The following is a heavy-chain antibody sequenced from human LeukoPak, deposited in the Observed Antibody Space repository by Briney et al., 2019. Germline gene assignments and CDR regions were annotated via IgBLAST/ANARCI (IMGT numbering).Heavy chain of an antibody. D-gene: IGHD3-10*01. CDR1: GGSISSYY. J-gene: IGHJ5*02. Sequence: PSETLSLTCTVSGGSISSYYWSWIRQPPGKGLEWIGYIYYSGSTNYNPSLKSRVTISVDTSKNQFSLKLSSVTAADTAVYYCARLKGSGSYGDWFDPWGQGTLVTVSS. V-gene: IGHV4-59*01. CDR3: ARLKGSGSYGDWFDP. CDR2: IYYSGST.